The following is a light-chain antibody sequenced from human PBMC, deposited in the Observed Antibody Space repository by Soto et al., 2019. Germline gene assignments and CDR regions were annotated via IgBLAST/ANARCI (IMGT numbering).Light chain of an antibody. Sequence: QSALTQPASVSGSPGQSITISCTGTSSDVGGYNYVSWYQQHPGQAPKLMIYDVSNRPSGVSNRFSGSKSGNTAALTSSGLQAEDEAEYYCSSYTSSSTQVFGTGTKVTVL. CDR3: SSYTSSSTQV. CDR2: DVS. CDR1: SSDVGGYNY. J-gene: IGLJ1*01. V-gene: IGLV2-14*01.